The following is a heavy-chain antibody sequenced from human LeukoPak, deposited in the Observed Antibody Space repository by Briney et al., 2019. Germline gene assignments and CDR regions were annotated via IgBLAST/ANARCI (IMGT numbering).Heavy chain of an antibody. J-gene: IGHJ4*02. CDR2: ISWNSGSI. CDR3: AKAIKPGLGFIGTYYFDY. Sequence: QSGGSLRLSCAASGFIFDDYAMHWVRQAPGKGLEWVSGISWNSGSIGYADSVKGRFTISRDNAKNSLYLQMNSLRAEDTALYYCAKAIKPGLGFIGTYYFDYWGQGTLVTVSS. CDR1: GFIFDDYA. D-gene: IGHD1-1*01. V-gene: IGHV3-9*01.